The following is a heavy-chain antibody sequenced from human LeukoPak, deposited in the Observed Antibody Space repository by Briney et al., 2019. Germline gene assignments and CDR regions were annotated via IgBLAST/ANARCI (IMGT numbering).Heavy chain of an antibody. V-gene: IGHV1-18*01. J-gene: IGHJ5*02. Sequence: ASAKVSCKASGYTFSSFGISWVRPDAGEGPEGVGWISAYNGYTNYEPMLQGRVTITTDTSTRTAYMEVGGPRCHGQAQCYCPRDSVPDDYYGSGSYIGWFDPWGERTLVTVSS. D-gene: IGHD3-10*01. CDR3: PRDSVPDDYYGSGSYIGWFDP. CDR2: ISAYNGYT. CDR1: GYTFSSFG.